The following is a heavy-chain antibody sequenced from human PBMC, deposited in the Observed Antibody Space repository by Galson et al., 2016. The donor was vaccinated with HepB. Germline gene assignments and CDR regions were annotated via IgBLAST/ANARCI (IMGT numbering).Heavy chain of an antibody. D-gene: IGHD6-6*01. CDR2: INWSGDTT. CDR3: VREFPRPRVEVRHSWFDP. V-gene: IGHV3-20*04. CDR1: GFTFDDNG. Sequence: SLRLSCAASGFTFDDNGMGWVRQVPGKGLEWVSGINWSGDTTGYADSVKGRFTISRDNAKNSLYLQMNSLRAEDTAMYYCVREFPRPRVEVRHSWFDPWGQGTLVTVSS. J-gene: IGHJ5*02.